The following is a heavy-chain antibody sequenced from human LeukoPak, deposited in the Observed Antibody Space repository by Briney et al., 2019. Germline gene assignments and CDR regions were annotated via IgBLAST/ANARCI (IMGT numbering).Heavy chain of an antibody. CDR2: IWYDGSSK. D-gene: IGHD6-13*01. CDR3: ARSQSSSLIDY. V-gene: IGHV3-33*01. Sequence: GRSLRLSCAASGFSFSAYGVHWVRQAPSKGLEWVAVIWYDGSSKDYADSVKGRFTLSRDNSKNTLYLQMNSLTVEDTAVYYCARSQSSSLIDYWGQGTLVTVSS. J-gene: IGHJ4*02. CDR1: GFSFSAYG.